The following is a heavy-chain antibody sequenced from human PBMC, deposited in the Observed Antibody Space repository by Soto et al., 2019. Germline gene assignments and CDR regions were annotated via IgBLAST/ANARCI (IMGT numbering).Heavy chain of an antibody. Sequence: GGSLRLSCAASGFTFSSYGMHWVRQAPGKGLEWVAVISYDGSNKYYADSVKGRFTISRDNSKNTLYLQMNSLRAEDTAVYYCAKVFAAAADYYYYYYGMDVWGQGTTVTVSS. CDR2: ISYDGSNK. D-gene: IGHD2-15*01. V-gene: IGHV3-30*18. CDR3: AKVFAAAADYYYYYYGMDV. CDR1: GFTFSSYG. J-gene: IGHJ6*02.